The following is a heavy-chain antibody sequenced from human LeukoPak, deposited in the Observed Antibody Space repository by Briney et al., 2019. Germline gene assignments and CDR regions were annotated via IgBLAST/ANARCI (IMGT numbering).Heavy chain of an antibody. D-gene: IGHD3-16*01. J-gene: IGHJ4*02. CDR1: GFTFTSSA. CDR3: AADQYVRGSYYDY. CDR2: IVVGSGNT. V-gene: IGHV1-58*02. Sequence: GGSLRLSCAASGFTFTSSAMQWVRQARGQRLEWIGWIVVGSGNTNYAQKFQERVTITRDMSTSTAYMELSSLRSEDTAVYYCAADQYVRGSYYDYWGQGTLVTVSS.